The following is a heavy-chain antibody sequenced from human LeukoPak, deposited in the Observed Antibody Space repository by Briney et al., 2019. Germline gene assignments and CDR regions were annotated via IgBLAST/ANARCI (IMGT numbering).Heavy chain of an antibody. D-gene: IGHD3-3*01. J-gene: IGHJ6*02. CDR2: ISGSGGST. CDR3: AKDTTRFLEPAYYYYGMDV. CDR1: GFTFSSYA. Sequence: GGSLRLSCAASGFTFSSYAMSWVRQAPGKGLEWVSAISGSGGSTYYADSVKGRFTIPRDNSKNTLYLQMNSLRAEDTAVYYCAKDTTRFLEPAYYYYGMDVWGQGTTVTVSS. V-gene: IGHV3-23*01.